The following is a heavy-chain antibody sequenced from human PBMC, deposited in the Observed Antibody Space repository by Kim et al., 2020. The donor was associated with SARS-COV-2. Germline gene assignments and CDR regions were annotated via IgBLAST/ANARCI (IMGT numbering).Heavy chain of an antibody. V-gene: IGHV3-11*05. CDR2: ISSSSSYT. CDR3: ARDRVVRGVMGMDV. Sequence: GGSLRPSCAASGFTFSDYYMSWIRQAPGKGLEWVSYISSSSSYTNYADSVKGRFTISRDNAKNSLYLQMNSLRAEDTAVYYCARDRVVRGVMGMDVWGQGTTVTVSS. D-gene: IGHD3-10*01. J-gene: IGHJ6*02. CDR1: GFTFSDYY.